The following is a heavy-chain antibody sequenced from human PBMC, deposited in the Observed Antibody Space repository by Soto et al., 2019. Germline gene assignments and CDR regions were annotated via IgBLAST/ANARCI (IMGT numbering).Heavy chain of an antibody. D-gene: IGHD2-2*01. V-gene: IGHV4-34*01. J-gene: IGHJ5*02. Sequence: SETLSLTCAVYGGSFSGYYWSWIRQPPGKGLEWIGEINHSGSTNYNPSLKSRVTISVDTSKNQFSLKLSSVTAADTAVYYCARERRLPEGIGVVPAAHNWFDPWGQGTLVTVSS. CDR3: ARERRLPEGIGVVPAAHNWFDP. CDR2: INHSGST. CDR1: GGSFSGYY.